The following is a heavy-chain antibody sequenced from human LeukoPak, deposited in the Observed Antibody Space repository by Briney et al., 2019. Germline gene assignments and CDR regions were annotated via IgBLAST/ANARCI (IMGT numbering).Heavy chain of an antibody. CDR1: GDSISSSSYY. V-gene: IGHV4-39*07. CDR2: IYYSGST. Sequence: SETLSVTCTVSGDSISSSSYYWGWIRQPPGKGLEWIGSIYYSGSTYYNPSLKSRVTISVDTSKNQFSLKLSSVTAADTAVYYCARDPIPSHYFDYWGQGTLVTVSS. J-gene: IGHJ4*02. CDR3: ARDPIPSHYFDY.